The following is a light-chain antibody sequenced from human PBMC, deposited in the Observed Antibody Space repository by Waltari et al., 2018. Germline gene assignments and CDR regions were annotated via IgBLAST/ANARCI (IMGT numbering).Light chain of an antibody. Sequence: DIVMTQSPDSLAVSLGDRATINCKSSQSLFYSSNKKNYVAWYQQQPGQPPKLLISWASTRESGVPDRFRGSGSGTDFTLTISSLQAEDVAVYFCQQYYTTPRTFGPGTKVEI. J-gene: IGKJ1*01. CDR2: WAS. CDR3: QQYYTTPRT. V-gene: IGKV4-1*01. CDR1: QSLFYSSNKKNY.